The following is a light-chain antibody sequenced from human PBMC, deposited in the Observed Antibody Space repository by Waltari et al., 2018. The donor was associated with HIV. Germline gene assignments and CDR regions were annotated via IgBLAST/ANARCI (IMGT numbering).Light chain of an antibody. Sequence: IQMTQSPASLSASVGDRVTITCRASQGIINFLAWFQQKTGKAPKSLIFSASTLHPGVPSRFSGSGSGTDFTLTISNLQFEDFATYYCQQYNSYPQTFAQGTKV. J-gene: IGKJ1*01. CDR2: SAS. CDR3: QQYNSYPQT. CDR1: QGIINF. V-gene: IGKV1-16*01.